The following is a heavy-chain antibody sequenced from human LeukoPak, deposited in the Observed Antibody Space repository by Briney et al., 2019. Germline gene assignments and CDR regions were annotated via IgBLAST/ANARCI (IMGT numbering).Heavy chain of an antibody. CDR1: GYTFTTYW. J-gene: IGHJ4*02. CDR2: IYPGDSDT. CDR3: ARRGIAAAGRDY. Sequence: LGESLQIACKGSGYTFTTYWIGWVRQLPGKGLEWMGIIYPGDSDTRYSPSFQGQVTISADKSINTAYLQWSSLKASDTAMYYCARRGIAAAGRDYWGQGTLVTVSS. V-gene: IGHV5-51*01. D-gene: IGHD6-13*01.